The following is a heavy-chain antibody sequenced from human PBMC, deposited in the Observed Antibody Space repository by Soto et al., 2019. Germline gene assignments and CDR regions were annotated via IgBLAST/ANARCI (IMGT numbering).Heavy chain of an antibody. Sequence: ASVKVSCKASGGTFSSYAISWVRQAPGQGLERMGGIIPIFGTANYAQKFQGRVTITADESTSTAYMELSSLRSEDTAVYYCAREVGATLNWFDPWGQGTLVTVSS. CDR1: GGTFSSYA. CDR2: IIPIFGTA. V-gene: IGHV1-69*13. J-gene: IGHJ5*02. D-gene: IGHD1-26*01. CDR3: AREVGATLNWFDP.